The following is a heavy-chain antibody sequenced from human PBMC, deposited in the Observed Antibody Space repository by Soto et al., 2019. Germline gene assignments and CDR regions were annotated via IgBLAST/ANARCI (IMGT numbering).Heavy chain of an antibody. CDR2: IIPIFGTA. CDR1: GGSFSSYA. CDR3: ARATTMVRGVIAHFDY. V-gene: IGHV1-69*01. J-gene: IGHJ4*02. Sequence: PLNVDWKASGGSFSSYAISWVRKATGQGLEWMGGIIPIFGTANYAQKFQGRVTITADESTSTAYMELSSLRSEDTAVYYCARATTMVRGVIAHFDYWAQGTLVT. D-gene: IGHD3-10*01.